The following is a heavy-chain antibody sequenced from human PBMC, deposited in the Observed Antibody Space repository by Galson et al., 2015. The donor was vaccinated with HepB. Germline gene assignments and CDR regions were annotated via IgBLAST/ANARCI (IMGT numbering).Heavy chain of an antibody. D-gene: IGHD6-19*01. V-gene: IGHV3-21*01. Sequence: SLRLSCAASGFTFSSYSMNWVRQAPGKGLEWVSSISSSSSYIYYADSVKGRFTISRDNAKNSLYLQMNSLRAEDTAVYYCARYSSGWYGGLNYFDYWGQGTLVTVSS. J-gene: IGHJ4*02. CDR1: GFTFSSYS. CDR2: ISSSSSYI. CDR3: ARYSSGWYGGLNYFDY.